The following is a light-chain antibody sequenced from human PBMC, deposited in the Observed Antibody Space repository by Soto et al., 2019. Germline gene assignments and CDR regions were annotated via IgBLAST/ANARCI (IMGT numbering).Light chain of an antibody. Sequence: SALTQPPSASGTPGQRVTISCSGSSSNIGSNTVNWYQQLPGTAPKLLIYSNNQRPSGVPDRFSGSKSGTSASLAISGLQSDDEADYYCAAWDDSLNGYVFGTGTKVTVL. V-gene: IGLV1-44*01. CDR1: SSNIGSNT. J-gene: IGLJ1*01. CDR2: SNN. CDR3: AAWDDSLNGYV.